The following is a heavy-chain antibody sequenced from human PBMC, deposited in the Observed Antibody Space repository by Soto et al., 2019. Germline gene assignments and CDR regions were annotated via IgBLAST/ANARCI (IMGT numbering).Heavy chain of an antibody. Sequence: GASVKVSCKDSGGTFSSYAISWVRQAPGQGLEWMGGIIPISGTANYAQKFQGRVTITADESTSTAYMELSSLRSEDTAVYYCARSQGSSTSLEIYYYYYYGMDVWGQGTTVTVSS. V-gene: IGHV1-69*13. J-gene: IGHJ6*02. D-gene: IGHD2-2*01. CDR1: GGTFSSYA. CDR3: ARSQGSSTSLEIYYYYYYGMDV. CDR2: IIPISGTA.